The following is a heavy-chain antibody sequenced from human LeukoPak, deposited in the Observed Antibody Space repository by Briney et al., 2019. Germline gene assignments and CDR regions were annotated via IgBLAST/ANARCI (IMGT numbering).Heavy chain of an antibody. CDR1: GYTFTGYC. V-gene: IGHV1-2*02. CDR3: ARAGVVPAAMVDY. CDR2: INPNSGGT. D-gene: IGHD2-2*01. J-gene: IGHJ4*02. Sequence: ASVKVSCKASGYTFTGYCMHWVRQAPGQGLEWMGWINPNSGGTNYARKFQGRVTMTRDTSISTAYMELSRLRSDDTAVYYCARAGVVPAAMVDYWGQGTLVTVSS.